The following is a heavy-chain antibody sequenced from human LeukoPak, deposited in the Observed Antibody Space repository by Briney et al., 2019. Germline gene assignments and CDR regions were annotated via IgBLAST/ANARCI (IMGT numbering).Heavy chain of an antibody. J-gene: IGHJ6*02. CDR3: ARAGYSSGWYRGKYYYYGMDV. CDR1: GFMFSSNW. CDR2: IKEDGTET. Sequence: PGGSLRLSCAASGFMFSSNWMSWVRLAPGKGLEWVANIKEDGTETYYVDSVKGRITISRDNAKNSLYLQMNSLRAEDTAVYYCARAGYSSGWYRGKYYYYGMDVWGQGTTVTVSS. D-gene: IGHD6-19*01. V-gene: IGHV3-7*03.